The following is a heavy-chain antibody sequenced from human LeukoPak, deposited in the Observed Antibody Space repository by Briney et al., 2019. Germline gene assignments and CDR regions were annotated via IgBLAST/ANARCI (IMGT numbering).Heavy chain of an antibody. CDR3: ARRGTAYCRGGNCYSDKYFDY. Sequence: PGGSLRLSCAASGFTFSNAWMSWVRQAPGKGLEWIGEINYSGNTNYNRSLKSRVTISADTSKNQFSLRLSSVTAADTAVYYCARRGTAYCRGGNCYSDKYFDYWGQGTQVTVSS. CDR1: GFTFSNAW. J-gene: IGHJ4*02. D-gene: IGHD2-15*01. V-gene: IGHV4-34*01. CDR2: INYSGNT.